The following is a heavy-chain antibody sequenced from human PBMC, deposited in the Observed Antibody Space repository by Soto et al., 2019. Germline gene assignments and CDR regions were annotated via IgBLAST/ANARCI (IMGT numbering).Heavy chain of an antibody. CDR2: IYYSGST. Sequence: SETLSLTCTVSGGSISSYYWSWIRQPPGKGLEWIGYIYYSGSTNYNPSLKSRVTISVDTSKNQFSLKLSSVTAADTAVYYCARVSGYCSSTSCYYYMDVWGKGTTVTVSS. J-gene: IGHJ6*03. D-gene: IGHD2-2*01. CDR3: ARVSGYCSSTSCYYYMDV. CDR1: GGSISSYY. V-gene: IGHV4-59*01.